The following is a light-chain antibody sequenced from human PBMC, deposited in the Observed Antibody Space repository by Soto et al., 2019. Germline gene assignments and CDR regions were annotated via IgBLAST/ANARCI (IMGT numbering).Light chain of an antibody. Sequence: EIVLTQSPATLSLSPGERATLSCRASQSVRSYLAWYQQKPGQAPRLLLYDASSRATGIPARFSGSGSGTDFTLTISSLEPEDFAVYYCQQRSNWLTFGGGTKVEIK. CDR2: DAS. CDR3: QQRSNWLT. J-gene: IGKJ4*01. V-gene: IGKV3-11*01. CDR1: QSVRSY.